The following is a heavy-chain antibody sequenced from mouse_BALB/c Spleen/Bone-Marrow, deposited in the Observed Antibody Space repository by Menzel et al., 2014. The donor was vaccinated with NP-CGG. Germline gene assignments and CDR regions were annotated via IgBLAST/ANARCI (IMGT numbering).Heavy chain of an antibody. V-gene: IGHV2-3*01. Sequence: VKLVESGPGLVAPSQSLSITCTVSGFSLTNYGVSWIRQPPGKGLERLGVIWGDGSINYHSALISRLTISKDNSKSQVFLKPNSLQTDDTATYYCAKQDYYRYDNAMDYWGQGTSVTVSS. CDR3: AKQDYYRYDNAMDY. D-gene: IGHD2-14*01. J-gene: IGHJ4*01. CDR2: IWGDGSI. CDR1: GFSLTNYG.